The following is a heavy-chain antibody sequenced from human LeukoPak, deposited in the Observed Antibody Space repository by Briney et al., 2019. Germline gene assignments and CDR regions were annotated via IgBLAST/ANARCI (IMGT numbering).Heavy chain of an antibody. CDR1: GYTFTGYY. CDR2: INPNSGGT. V-gene: IGHV1-2*02. CDR3: ATGIVATTASDY. D-gene: IGHD5-12*01. Sequence: ATAKVSCKASGYTFTGYYMRWVRQAPGQGLEWMGWINPNSGGTNYAQKFQGRVTMTRDTSISTAYMELSRLRSDDTAVYYCATGIVATTASDYWGQGTLVTVSS. J-gene: IGHJ4*02.